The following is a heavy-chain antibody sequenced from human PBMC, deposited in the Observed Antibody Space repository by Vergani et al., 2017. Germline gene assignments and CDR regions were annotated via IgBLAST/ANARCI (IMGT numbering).Heavy chain of an antibody. V-gene: IGHV4-61*02. Sequence: QVKLQESGPGLLKPSQTLSLTCTVSGESIRSGSHYWSWIRQPAGKGPEWIGHIHTGGSTDLNPSFKSRVSISVDTSKSQFSLKLNSVTVADTAVYYCVRTRSGSCTGGSCYSGWFDPWGQGTLVTVSS. CDR3: VRTRSGSCTGGSCYSGWFDP. CDR1: GESIRSGSHY. CDR2: IHTGGST. D-gene: IGHD2-15*01. J-gene: IGHJ5*02.